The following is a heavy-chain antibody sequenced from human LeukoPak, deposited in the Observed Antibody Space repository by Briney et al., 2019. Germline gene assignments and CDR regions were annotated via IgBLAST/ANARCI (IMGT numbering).Heavy chain of an antibody. V-gene: IGHV3-74*01. Sequence: GGSLRLSCAASGFTFSSYWMHWVRQAPGKGLVWVSRTNSDGSSATYADSVKGRFTISRDNAKNTLYLQMDSLSAEDTAMYYCARGTGSYYSLCYWGQGTLVTVSS. CDR1: GFTFSSYW. CDR3: ARGTGSYYSLCY. D-gene: IGHD1-26*01. J-gene: IGHJ4*02. CDR2: TNSDGSSA.